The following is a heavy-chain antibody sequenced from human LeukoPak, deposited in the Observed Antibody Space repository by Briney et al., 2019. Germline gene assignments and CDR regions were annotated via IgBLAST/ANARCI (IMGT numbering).Heavy chain of an antibody. CDR1: GFTFSSYG. CDR3: AKDSSSWYVGFDY. V-gene: IGHV3-30*18. D-gene: IGHD6-13*01. J-gene: IGHJ4*02. Sequence: GGSLRLSCAASGFTFSSYGMHWVRQAPGKGLEWVAVISYDGSNKYYADSVKGRFTISRDNSKNTLYLQMNSLRAEDTAVYYCAKDSSSWYVGFDYWGQGALVTVSS. CDR2: ISYDGSNK.